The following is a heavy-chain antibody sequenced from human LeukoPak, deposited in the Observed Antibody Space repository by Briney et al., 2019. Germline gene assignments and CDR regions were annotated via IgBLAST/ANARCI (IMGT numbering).Heavy chain of an antibody. CDR3: ATQVCRGNSCYSSLDF. J-gene: IGHJ4*02. V-gene: IGHV1-24*01. D-gene: IGHD2-15*01. Sequence: ASVKVSCKVSGYTFTELAMNWVRQAPGKGLEWLGGFDPDAGQTIYGQKFQGRLAMTEDTSTDTAFMDLSSLRSEDTAVYYCATQVCRGNSCYSSLDFWGQGTLVTVSS. CDR1: GYTFTELA. CDR2: FDPDAGQT.